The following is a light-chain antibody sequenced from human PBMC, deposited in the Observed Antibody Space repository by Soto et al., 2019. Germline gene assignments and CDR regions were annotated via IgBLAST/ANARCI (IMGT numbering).Light chain of an antibody. CDR1: QTISNW. CDR3: QHYNSYSEA. Sequence: IQITQSPSTLSAYVGARVPMTCRASQTISNWLAWYQQKPGKAPKLLIYDVSSLESGVPSRFSGSGSGTEFTLTISSLQPDDFATYYCQHYNSYSEAFGQRSK. J-gene: IGKJ1*01. V-gene: IGKV1-5*01. CDR2: DVS.